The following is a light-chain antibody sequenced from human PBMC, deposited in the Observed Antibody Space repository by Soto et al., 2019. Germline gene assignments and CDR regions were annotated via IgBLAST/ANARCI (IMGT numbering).Light chain of an antibody. CDR3: QQYYNWPRT. V-gene: IGKV3-15*01. CDR1: QSVSST. CDR2: GAS. J-gene: IGKJ1*01. Sequence: EIVMTQSPATLSVSPGERATLSCRASQSVSSTLAWYQQKPGQAPRLLIYGASTRATDIPARFSGSGSGTEFTLTISSLQSEDFAVYYCQQYYNWPRTFGQGTKVDTK.